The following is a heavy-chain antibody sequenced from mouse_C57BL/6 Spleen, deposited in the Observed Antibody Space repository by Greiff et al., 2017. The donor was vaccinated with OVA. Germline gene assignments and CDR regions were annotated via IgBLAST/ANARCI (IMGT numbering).Heavy chain of an antibody. CDR3: ARGDYYSNYEGY. CDR2: IYPGSGST. Sequence: QVQLKQSGAELVKPGASVKMSCKASGYTFTSYWITWVKQRPGQGLEWIGDIYPGSGSTNYNEKFKSKATLTVDTSSSTAYMQLSSLTSEDSAVYYCARGDYYSNYEGYWGQGTTLTVSS. J-gene: IGHJ2*01. V-gene: IGHV1-55*01. D-gene: IGHD2-5*01. CDR1: GYTFTSYW.